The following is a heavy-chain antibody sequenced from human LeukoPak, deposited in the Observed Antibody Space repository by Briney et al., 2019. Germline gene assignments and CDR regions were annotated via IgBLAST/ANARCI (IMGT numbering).Heavy chain of an antibody. J-gene: IGHJ4*02. CDR2: ISWNSGSI. CDR1: GFTFDDYA. Sequence: GGSLRLSCLASGFTFDDYAMHWVRQAPGKGLEWVSGISWNSGSIGYADSVKGRFTISRDNAKNSLYLQMNSLRAEDTALYYCAKDLDYWGQGTLVTVSS. V-gene: IGHV3-9*01. CDR3: AKDLDY.